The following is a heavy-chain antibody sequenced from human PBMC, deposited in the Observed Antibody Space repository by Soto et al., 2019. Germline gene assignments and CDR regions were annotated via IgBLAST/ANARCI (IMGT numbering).Heavy chain of an antibody. D-gene: IGHD2-21*01. Sequence: PSETLSLTCSVSGGSMRSYYWNWLRQPAGKGLEWIGRIYSRGDTNYNPSVKSRVTMSVDTSKNEFSLRLNSVTAADTAVFYCAGIGEDVYYGMDVWGQGTTVTVSS. CDR1: GGSMRSYY. V-gene: IGHV4-4*07. CDR2: IYSRGDT. CDR3: AGIGEDVYYGMDV. J-gene: IGHJ6*02.